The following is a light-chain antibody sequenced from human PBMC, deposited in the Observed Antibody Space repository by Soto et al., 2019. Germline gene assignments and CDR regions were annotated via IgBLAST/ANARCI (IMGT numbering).Light chain of an antibody. Sequence: EIVLTQSPATLSLSPGERATLSCRVSQSVSSSYVAWYQQKPGQAPRLLIYGASSRVTAIKDRFTGSGSERDFIFPNSRLVAEGCAVDYCQQQGVFGPGSKGDIK. CDR1: QSVSSSY. J-gene: IGKJ3*01. CDR3: QQQGV. CDR2: GAS. V-gene: IGKV3-20*01.